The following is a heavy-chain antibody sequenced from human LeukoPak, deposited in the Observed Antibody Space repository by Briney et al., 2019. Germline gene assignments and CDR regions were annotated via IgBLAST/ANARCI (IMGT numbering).Heavy chain of an antibody. CDR2: VYYSGST. CDR1: GGSISSYS. V-gene: IGHV4-59*08. Sequence: SETLSLTRTVSGGSISSYSWNWIRQSPGRGLEWIGYVYYSGSTMYNPSLRSRVTISVDTSRNQFSLKLSSVTAADTAVYYCARLKARDAFDIWGQGTMVTVSS. J-gene: IGHJ3*02. CDR3: ARLKARDAFDI.